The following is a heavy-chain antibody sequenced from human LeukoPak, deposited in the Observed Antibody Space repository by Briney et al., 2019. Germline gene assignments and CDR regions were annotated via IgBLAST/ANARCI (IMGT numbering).Heavy chain of an antibody. D-gene: IGHD5-18*01. CDR3: ATKRGYSYGQDY. CDR1: GFTFSSYS. Sequence: GGSLRLSCAASGFTFSSYSMNWVRQAPGKGLEWVPVIYSGGNTYYADSVKGRFTISRDNPKNTVYLQMNSLRAEDTAVYYCATKRGYSYGQDYWGQGTLVTVSS. V-gene: IGHV3-53*01. J-gene: IGHJ4*02. CDR2: IYSGGNT.